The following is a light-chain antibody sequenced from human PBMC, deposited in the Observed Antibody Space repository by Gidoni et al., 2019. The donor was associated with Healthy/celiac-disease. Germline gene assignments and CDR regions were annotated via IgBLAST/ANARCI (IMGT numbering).Light chain of an antibody. CDR2: AAA. V-gene: IGKV1-39*01. CDR3: QQSYSTLNT. Sequence: DIQMTQSPSSLSASVGDRVTITFRESQSISSYLNWYQQTPGKAPKLLVYAAASSQSGVPSRFSRSGLGAAFTITIRSVQPEAFPIYYCQQSYSTLNTFGQGTRLEIK. J-gene: IGKJ5*01. CDR1: QSISSY.